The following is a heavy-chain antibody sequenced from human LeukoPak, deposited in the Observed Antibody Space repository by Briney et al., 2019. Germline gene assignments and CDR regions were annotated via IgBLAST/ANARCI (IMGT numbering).Heavy chain of an antibody. CDR1: GFSFSSYA. D-gene: IGHD3-10*01. J-gene: IGHJ4*02. V-gene: IGHV3-21*01. Sequence: GGSLILSCAASGFSFSSYAMSWVRQAPGKGLEWVSSISDSSSYIYNADSVKGRFTISRGNAKNSLYLQMNSLRAEETAVYYCAREGSGSHYNVVLDYWGQGTLVTVSS. CDR3: AREGSGSHYNVVLDY. CDR2: ISDSSSYI.